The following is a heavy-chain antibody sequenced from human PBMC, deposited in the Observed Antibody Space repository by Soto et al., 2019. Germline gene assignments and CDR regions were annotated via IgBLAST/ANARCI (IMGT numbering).Heavy chain of an antibody. V-gene: IGHV3-15*01. D-gene: IGHD6-19*01. CDR3: RTQWPD. J-gene: IGHJ4*02. CDR1: GLSFGNVG. Sequence: RAGSLRLSRAASGLSFGNVGMSCVRQAPGKGQPWVGLIKKTADGGTTEYAAPLKGRFTISRDDSKNTQYSQVSIFKIEDTAVHYCRTQWPDLGQGTLVTVSP. CDR2: IKKTADGGTT.